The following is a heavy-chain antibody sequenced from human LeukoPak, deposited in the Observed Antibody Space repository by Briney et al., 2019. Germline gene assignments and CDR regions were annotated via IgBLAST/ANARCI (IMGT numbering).Heavy chain of an antibody. CDR1: GFTFSDYY. J-gene: IGHJ5*02. V-gene: IGHV3-11*04. D-gene: IGHD3-3*01. CDR3: ARDGWSGSSNWFDP. CDR2: ISSSGSTI. Sequence: KSGGSRRLSCAVPGFTFSDYYMSWIRKAPGKGLGWVSYISSSGSTIYYADSVKGRFTISRDNAKNSLYLQMNSLRAEDTAVYYCARDGWSGSSNWFDPWGQGTLVTVSS.